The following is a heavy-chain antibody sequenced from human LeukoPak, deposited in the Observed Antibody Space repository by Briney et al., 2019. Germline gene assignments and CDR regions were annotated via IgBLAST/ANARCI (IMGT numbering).Heavy chain of an antibody. V-gene: IGHV4-4*07. CDR2: IYTSGST. D-gene: IGHD2-2*02. CDR1: GGSISSYY. CDR3: AREACSSTSCHIFHYYYYYYGMDV. J-gene: IGHJ6*02. Sequence: PSETLSLTCTVSGGSISSYYWSWIRQPAGKGLEWIGRIYTSGSTNYNPSLKSRVTMSVDTSKNQFSLKLSSVTAADTAVYYCAREACSSTSCHIFHYYYYYYGMDVWGQGTTVTVSS.